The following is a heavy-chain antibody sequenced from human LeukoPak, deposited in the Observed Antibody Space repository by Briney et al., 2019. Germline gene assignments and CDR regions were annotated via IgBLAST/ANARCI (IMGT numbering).Heavy chain of an antibody. CDR1: GFTFSSYW. J-gene: IGHJ4*02. V-gene: IGHV3-74*01. D-gene: IGHD4-17*01. CDR3: ASGGVGYGDYNYYFDY. Sequence: PGGSLRLSCAASGFTFSSYWMHWVRQAPGKGLGWVSRINSDGSSTSYADSVKGRFTISRDNAKNTLYLQMNSLRAEDTAVYYCASGGVGYGDYNYYFDYWGQGTLVTVSS. CDR2: INSDGSST.